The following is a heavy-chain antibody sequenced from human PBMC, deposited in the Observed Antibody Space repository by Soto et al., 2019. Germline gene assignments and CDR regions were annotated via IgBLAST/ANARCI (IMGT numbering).Heavy chain of an antibody. CDR1: GFTFSTYS. J-gene: IGHJ6*02. V-gene: IGHV3-48*02. Sequence: GGFLRLSCAASGFTFSTYSMNWVRQAPGKGLERVSYISSSGSTTYYADSVKGRFTISRDNAKNSLYLQMSSLRDEDTAVYYCARVLGVWGQGTTVTVSS. CDR2: ISSSGSTT. CDR3: ARVLGV.